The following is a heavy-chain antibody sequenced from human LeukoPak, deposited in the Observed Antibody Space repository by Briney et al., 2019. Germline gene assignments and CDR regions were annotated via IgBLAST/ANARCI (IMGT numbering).Heavy chain of an antibody. Sequence: SETLSLTCTVSGGSIRSYFWSWIRQPSGKGLEWIGYIYDSGSTHYNPSLKSRVTISVDTSKNQFSLKLSSVTAADTAVYYCARADGGNTEIDYRGQGTLVTVSS. CDR3: ARADGGNTEIDY. CDR1: GGSIRSYF. J-gene: IGHJ4*02. V-gene: IGHV4-59*01. D-gene: IGHD4-23*01. CDR2: IYDSGST.